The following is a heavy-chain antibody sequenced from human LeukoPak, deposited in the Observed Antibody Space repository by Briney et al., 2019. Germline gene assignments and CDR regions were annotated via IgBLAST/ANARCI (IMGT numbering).Heavy chain of an antibody. CDR1: GFPFNSSA. D-gene: IGHD3-22*01. Sequence: GGSLRLSRAASGFPFNSSATTGVGQAPGKGLERVSAISGSGAGTYYADSVKGRFTISRDNSKNTVYLQMNSLRAEDTAVYYCAKDVGNYDDGSGYFRTIPFDSWGQGTLVTVSS. J-gene: IGHJ4*02. V-gene: IGHV3-23*01. CDR3: AKDVGNYDDGSGYFRTIPFDS. CDR2: ISGSGAGT.